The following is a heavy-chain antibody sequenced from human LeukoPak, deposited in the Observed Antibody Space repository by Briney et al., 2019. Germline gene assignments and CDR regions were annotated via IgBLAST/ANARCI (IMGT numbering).Heavy chain of an antibody. CDR2: ISVYNGNT. CDR1: GYTFTNYG. J-gene: IGHJ3*02. CDR3: AREGSSFIGGDAFDI. V-gene: IGHV1-18*01. Sequence: ASVKVSCKASGYTFTNYGFSWVRQAPGQGLEWMGWISVYNGNTKYAEKLQGRVTMTTDTSTSTAYKELRSLRSDDTAVYYCAREGSSFIGGDAFDIWGQGTMVTVFS. D-gene: IGHD6-6*01.